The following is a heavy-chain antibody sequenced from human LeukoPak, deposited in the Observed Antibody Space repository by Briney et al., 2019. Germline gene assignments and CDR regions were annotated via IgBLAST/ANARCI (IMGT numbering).Heavy chain of an antibody. D-gene: IGHD2-21*01. CDR1: GITFSTYA. CDR3: AKDWSYCGGDCLGC. Sequence: GGSLRLSCAASGITFSTYAMSWVRQAPGKGLEWVSTISAGGNTYYADSVKGRFTISRDNSKNTLYLQMNSLRAEDTAVYYCAKDWSYCGGDCLGCWGQGTLVTVSS. J-gene: IGHJ4*02. CDR2: ISAGGNT. V-gene: IGHV3-23*01.